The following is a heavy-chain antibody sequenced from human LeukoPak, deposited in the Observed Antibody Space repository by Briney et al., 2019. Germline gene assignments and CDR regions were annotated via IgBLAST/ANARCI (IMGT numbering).Heavy chain of an antibody. CDR3: ARLGRYDSSGYYYSWRYYFDY. CDR1: GGSISSGSYY. CDR2: IFTSGST. J-gene: IGHJ4*02. Sequence: PSETLSLTCTVSGGSISSGSYYWSWIRQPAGKGLEWIGRIFTSGSTKYNPSLKSRVTISVDTSKNQFSLKLSSVTAADTAVYYCARLGRYDSSGYYYSWRYYFDYWGQGTLVTVSS. D-gene: IGHD3-22*01. V-gene: IGHV4-61*02.